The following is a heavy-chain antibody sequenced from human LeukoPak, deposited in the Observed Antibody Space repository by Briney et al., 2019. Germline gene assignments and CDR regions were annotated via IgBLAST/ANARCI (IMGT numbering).Heavy chain of an antibody. CDR3: SKDSRVVGNGYFYS. CDR1: GFTFSSYA. Sequence: GGSLTLSCVASGFTFSSYAMNWVRQAPGKGLEWVSGIRSSGSTIYYADSVKGRFTISRDNSKNSLYLHMNSLRAEDTAVYYCSKDSRVVGNGYFYSWGHGNLGTASS. V-gene: IGHV3-23*01. D-gene: IGHD2-2*01. J-gene: IGHJ4*03. CDR2: IRSSGSTI.